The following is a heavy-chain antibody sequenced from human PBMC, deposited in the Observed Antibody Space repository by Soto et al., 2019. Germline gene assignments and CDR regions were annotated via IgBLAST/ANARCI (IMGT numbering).Heavy chain of an antibody. CDR2: ISWNSVSI. J-gene: IGHJ3*02. CDR3: AKETSAFDI. V-gene: IGHV3-9*01. Sequence: PGGSLRLSCAASGFTFVDYAMHWGRQAPGKGLEWVSGISWNSVSICYADSVKGRFTISRYNAKNSLYLQMNSLRAEDKALYYCAKETSAFDIWGQGTMVTVSS. CDR1: GFTFVDYA.